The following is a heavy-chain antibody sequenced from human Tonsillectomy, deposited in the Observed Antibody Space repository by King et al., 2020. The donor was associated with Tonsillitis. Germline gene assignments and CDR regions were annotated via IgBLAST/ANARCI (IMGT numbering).Heavy chain of an antibody. V-gene: IGHV1-69*01. CDR1: GGTFSNSA. CDR3: AREWGLGGSYYVNYWYFDL. J-gene: IGHJ2*01. CDR2: IIPFSGTT. Sequence: MQLVQSGAEVKKPGSSVRVTCKASGGTFSNSAISWVRQAPGQGLEWMGLIIPFSGTTHYAQDFQGRITITADEATSTAYLELSSLESDDTAFYYCAREWGLGGSYYVNYWYFDLWGRGTLVTVSS. D-gene: IGHD1-26*01.